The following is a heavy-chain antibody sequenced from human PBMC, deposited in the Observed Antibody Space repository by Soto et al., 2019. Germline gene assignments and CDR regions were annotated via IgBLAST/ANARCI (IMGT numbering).Heavy chain of an antibody. Sequence: GGSLRLSCAPSGVTFSSYAMSWVRQAPGKGLEWVSAISGSGGSTYYADSVKGRFTISRDNSKNTLYLQMNSLRAEDTAVYYCAKDWGYSGSTYGVYYFDYWGQGTLVTVSS. CDR3: AKDWGYSGSTYGVYYFDY. CDR2: ISGSGGST. V-gene: IGHV3-23*01. J-gene: IGHJ4*02. D-gene: IGHD1-26*01. CDR1: GVTFSSYA.